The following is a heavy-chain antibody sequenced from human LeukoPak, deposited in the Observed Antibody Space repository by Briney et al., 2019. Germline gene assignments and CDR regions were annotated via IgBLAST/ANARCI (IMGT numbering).Heavy chain of an antibody. CDR3: AREVGGPAHAHQTIGSPSRFYYYYYGMDV. D-gene: IGHD1-26*01. J-gene: IGHJ6*02. V-gene: IGHV3-33*01. Sequence: GGSLRLSCAASGFTFSSYGMHWVRQAPGKGLEWVAVIWYDGSNKYYADSVKGRFTISRDNSKNTLYLQMNSLRAEDTAVYYCAREVGGPAHAHQTIGSPSRFYYYYYGMDVWGQGTTVTVSS. CDR1: GFTFSSYG. CDR2: IWYDGSNK.